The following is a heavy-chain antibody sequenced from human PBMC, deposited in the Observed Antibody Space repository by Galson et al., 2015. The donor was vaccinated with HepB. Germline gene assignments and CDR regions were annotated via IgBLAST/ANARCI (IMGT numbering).Heavy chain of an antibody. J-gene: IGHJ6*02. CDR3: ARGRFHRQELSPNGMDV. D-gene: IGHD6-13*01. CDR2: ISYDGSNK. Sequence: SLRLSCAASGFTFSSYTMHWVRQAPGKGLEWVAVISYDGSNKYYADSVKGRFTISRDNSKNTLFLQMNSLRAEDTAVYYCARGRFHRQELSPNGMDVWGQGTTVTVSS. CDR1: GFTFSSYT. V-gene: IGHV3-30*04.